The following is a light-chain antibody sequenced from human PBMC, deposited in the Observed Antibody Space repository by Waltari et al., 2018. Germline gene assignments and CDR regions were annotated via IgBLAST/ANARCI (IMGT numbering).Light chain of an antibody. Sequence: QSALTQPASVSGSPGQSITISCTGTTSDLGGYTYVSWYQQHPGKAPKLILYDVTSRPSGVSNRFSGSKSGNTASLTISGLQPEDEADYYCCSFTSSSTWVFGGGTKLTVL. J-gene: IGLJ3*02. CDR1: TSDLGGYTY. V-gene: IGLV2-14*03. CDR3: CSFTSSSTWV. CDR2: DVT.